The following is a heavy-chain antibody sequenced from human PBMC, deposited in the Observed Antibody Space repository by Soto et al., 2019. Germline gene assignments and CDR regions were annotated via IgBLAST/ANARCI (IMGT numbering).Heavy chain of an antibody. Sequence: GGSLRLSCGASGFTFSSFAMSWVRQAPGKGLEWVSAVSGSGATTYYADSVKGRFTISRDNSKNTVCLQMNSLRAEDTAVYHCAKDRTIVGALDPWGQGTLVTVSS. J-gene: IGHJ5*02. V-gene: IGHV3-23*01. D-gene: IGHD1-26*01. CDR2: VSGSGATT. CDR3: AKDRTIVGALDP. CDR1: GFTFSSFA.